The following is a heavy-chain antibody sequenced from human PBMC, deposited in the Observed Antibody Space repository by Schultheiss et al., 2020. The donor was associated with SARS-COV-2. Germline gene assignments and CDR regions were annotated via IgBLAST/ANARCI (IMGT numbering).Heavy chain of an antibody. D-gene: IGHD5-12*01. CDR2: ISYDGSNK. V-gene: IGHV3-30-3*01. Sequence: GESLKISCAASGFTFSSYAMHWVRQAPGKGLEWVAVISYDGSNKYYADSVKGRFTISRDNSKNTLYLQMNSLRAEDTAVYYCARDPTAIVAGDYWGQGTLVTVSS. CDR3: ARDPTAIVAGDY. J-gene: IGHJ4*02. CDR1: GFTFSSYA.